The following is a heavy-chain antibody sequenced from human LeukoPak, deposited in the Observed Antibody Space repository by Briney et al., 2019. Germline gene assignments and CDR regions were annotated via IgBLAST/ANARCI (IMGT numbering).Heavy chain of an antibody. CDR2: ISSSSSTI. Sequence: GGSLRLSCAASGFTFSSYSMNWVRQAPGKGLEWVSYISSSSSTIYYADSVKGRFTISRDNAKNSLYLQMNSLRAEDTAVYYCARDRVDYDSSGYSPYYFDYWGQGTLVTVSS. V-gene: IGHV3-48*04. J-gene: IGHJ4*02. D-gene: IGHD3-22*01. CDR3: ARDRVDYDSSGYSPYYFDY. CDR1: GFTFSSYS.